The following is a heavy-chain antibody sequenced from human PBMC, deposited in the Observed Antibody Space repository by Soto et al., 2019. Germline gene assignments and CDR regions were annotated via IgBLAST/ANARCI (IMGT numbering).Heavy chain of an antibody. Sequence: EVHLVESGGVVVQPGGSLRLSCAVSGFTFEAYTMHWVHQGPGKGLEWVSLISWDGGITHYADSVKGRFTIARDNGKNSLFLEMSSLRPDDTALYYCAKDSYDILTGQKRYFDSWGQGTRVTVSA. J-gene: IGHJ4*02. V-gene: IGHV3-43*01. CDR1: GFTFEAYT. CDR3: AKDSYDILTGQKRYFDS. CDR2: ISWDGGIT. D-gene: IGHD3-9*01.